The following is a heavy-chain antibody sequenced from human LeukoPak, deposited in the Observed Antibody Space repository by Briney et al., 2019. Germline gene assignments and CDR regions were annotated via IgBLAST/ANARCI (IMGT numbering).Heavy chain of an antibody. CDR2: IYTSGST. J-gene: IGHJ3*02. CDR3: ARQLVGYYDFWSGKRGAFDI. D-gene: IGHD3-3*01. CDR1: GGSISSGSYY. V-gene: IGHV4-61*02. Sequence: PSETLSLTCTVSGGSISSGSYYWSWIRQPAGKGLEWIVRIYTSGSTNYNPSLKSRVTISVDTAKNEFSLKLSSVTAADTAVYYCARQLVGYYDFWSGKRGAFDIWGQGTMVTVSS.